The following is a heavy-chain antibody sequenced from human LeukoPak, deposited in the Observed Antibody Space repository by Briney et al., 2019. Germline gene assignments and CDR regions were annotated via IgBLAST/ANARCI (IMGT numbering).Heavy chain of an antibody. Sequence: GRSLRLSCEASGFNFSSYGMHWVRQAPGKGLAWVGVIWYDGTNKQYADSVKGRFTISRDNSKNTLYLLMNSLRAEDTAVYYCAKTIVPAAPIYYYYMDVWGNGTTLTVS. CDR2: IWYDGTNK. CDR1: GFNFSSYG. D-gene: IGHD2-2*01. CDR3: AKTIVPAAPIYYYYMDV. J-gene: IGHJ6*03. V-gene: IGHV3-33*06.